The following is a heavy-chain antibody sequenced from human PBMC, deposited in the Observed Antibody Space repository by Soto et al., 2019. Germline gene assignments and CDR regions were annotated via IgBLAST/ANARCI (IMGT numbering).Heavy chain of an antibody. D-gene: IGHD1-1*01. CDR2: INPSGGST. V-gene: IGHV1-46*01. CDR1: GYTFTSYY. J-gene: IGHJ6*02. Sequence: SVKVSCKASGYTFTSYYMHWVRQAPVQGLEWMGIINPSGGSTSYAQKFQGRVTMTRDTSTSTVYMELSSLRSEDTAVYYCARGGTTTRGTTGPLYYYYGMDVWGQGTTVTVSS. CDR3: ARGGTTTRGTTGPLYYYYGMDV.